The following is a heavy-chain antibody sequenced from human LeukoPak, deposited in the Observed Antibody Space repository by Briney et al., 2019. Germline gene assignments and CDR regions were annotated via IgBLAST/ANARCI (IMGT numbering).Heavy chain of an antibody. J-gene: IGHJ4*02. D-gene: IGHD3-22*01. V-gene: IGHV4-4*07. CDR3: ARETKGRYYDSSGFENY. CDR1: GASISSYF. CDR2: IYTSGST. Sequence: SETLSLTCTVSGASISSYFWTWIRQPAGKGLEWIGRIYTSGSTDYNPSLKSRVTMSLDTSKIHLSLKLSSVTAADTAVYYCARETKGRYYDSSGFENYWGQGTLVTVSS.